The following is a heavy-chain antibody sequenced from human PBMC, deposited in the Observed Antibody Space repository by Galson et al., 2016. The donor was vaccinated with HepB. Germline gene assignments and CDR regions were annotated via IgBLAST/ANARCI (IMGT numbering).Heavy chain of an antibody. D-gene: IGHD3-22*01. V-gene: IGHV3-30-3*01. CDR2: ISYDGSKK. CDR3: ARESARTFYYDSSGYRWAFDI. CDR1: GFTFSSYA. J-gene: IGHJ3*02. Sequence: SLRLSCAASGFTFSSYAMHWVRQAPGKGPEWVAGISYDGSKKYYADSVQGRFTISRDNSKNTLYLQMNSLRVEDTAMYYCARESARTFYYDSSGYRWAFDICGQGTMVTVSS.